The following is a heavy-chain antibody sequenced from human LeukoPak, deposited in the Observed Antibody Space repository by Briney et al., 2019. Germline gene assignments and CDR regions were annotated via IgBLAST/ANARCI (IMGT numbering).Heavy chain of an antibody. CDR3: AKGPGYRSGWYRNY. Sequence: GGSLRLSCAASGFTFSSYAMSWVRQAPGKGLEWVSAISGSGGSTYYADSVKGRFTISRDNSKNTLYLQMNSLRAEDTAVYYCAKGPGYRSGWYRNYWGQGTLVTVSS. CDR2: ISGSGGST. V-gene: IGHV3-23*01. J-gene: IGHJ4*02. CDR1: GFTFSSYA. D-gene: IGHD6-19*01.